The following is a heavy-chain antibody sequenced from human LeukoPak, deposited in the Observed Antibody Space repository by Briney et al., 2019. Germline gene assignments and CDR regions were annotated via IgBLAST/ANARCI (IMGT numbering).Heavy chain of an antibody. D-gene: IGHD3-3*01. Sequence: GGSLRLSCAASGFTFSSYAVSWVRQAPGKGLEWVSAISGSGGSTYYADSVKGRFTISRDNSKNTLYLQMNSLRAEDTAVYYCAKDSGRITIFGVVIEGYGMDVWGQGTTVTVSS. J-gene: IGHJ6*02. V-gene: IGHV3-23*01. CDR2: ISGSGGST. CDR3: AKDSGRITIFGVVIEGYGMDV. CDR1: GFTFSSYA.